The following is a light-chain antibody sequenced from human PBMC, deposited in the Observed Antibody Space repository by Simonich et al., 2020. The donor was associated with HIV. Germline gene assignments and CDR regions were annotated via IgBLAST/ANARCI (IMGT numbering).Light chain of an antibody. CDR3: QQCHTHPHT. Sequence: EIVLTQSPGTLSLSPGERATLSCRASQSVSSSYLAWYQQKPGLAPRLLIYDASSRATGIPDRFSGSGSGTDFTLTISSLQAEDVAVYFCQQCHTHPHTFGQGTKLEIK. CDR2: DAS. CDR1: QSVSSSY. V-gene: IGKV3D-20*01. J-gene: IGKJ2*01.